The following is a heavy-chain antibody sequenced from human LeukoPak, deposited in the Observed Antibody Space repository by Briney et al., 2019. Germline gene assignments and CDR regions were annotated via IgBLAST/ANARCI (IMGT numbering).Heavy chain of an antibody. CDR2: IGTGGGT. V-gene: IGHV3-13*01. CDR3: ARGAAEGFDP. CDR1: GFTFSSYD. D-gene: IGHD6-25*01. Sequence: GGSLRLSCAASGFTFSSYDFHWVRQATGKGLEWVSGIGTGGGTYYSGSVKGRFTISRENAKNSLYLQMNNLRAGDTAVYYCARGAAEGFDPWGQGTLVTVSS. J-gene: IGHJ5*02.